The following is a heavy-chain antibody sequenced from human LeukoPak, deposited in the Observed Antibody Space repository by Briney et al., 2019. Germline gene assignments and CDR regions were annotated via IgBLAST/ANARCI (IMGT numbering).Heavy chain of an antibody. CDR3: ARDEVFGPNDYGIDY. D-gene: IGHD4-17*01. CDR2: IWYDGSNK. CDR1: GFTFSSYG. Sequence: PGGSVRLSCAASGFTFSSYGMHWVRQAPGKGLEWVAVIWYDGSNKYYADSVKGRFTISRDNSKNTLYLQMNSLRAEDTAVYYCARDEVFGPNDYGIDYWGQGTLVTVSS. V-gene: IGHV3-33*01. J-gene: IGHJ4*02.